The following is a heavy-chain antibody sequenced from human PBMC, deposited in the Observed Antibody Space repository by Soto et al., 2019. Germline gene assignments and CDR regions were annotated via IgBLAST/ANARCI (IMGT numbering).Heavy chain of an antibody. D-gene: IGHD3-10*01. CDR1: GYTFTSYY. V-gene: IGHV1-18*04. J-gene: IGHJ5*02. CDR3: ARLALEVRGVIGWFDP. Sequence: GASVKVSCKASGYTFTSYYMHWVRQAPGQGLEWMGWISAYNGNTNYAQKLQGRVTMTTDTSTSTAYMELRSLRSDDTAVYYCARLALEVRGVIGWFDPWGQGTLVTVSS. CDR2: ISAYNGNT.